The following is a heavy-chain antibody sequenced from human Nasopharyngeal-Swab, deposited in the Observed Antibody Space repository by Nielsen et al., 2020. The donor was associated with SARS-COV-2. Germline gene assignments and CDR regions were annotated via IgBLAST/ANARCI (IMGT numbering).Heavy chain of an antibody. J-gene: IGHJ4*02. D-gene: IGHD4-17*01. CDR3: ARDLSTTVTTRGVLDY. V-gene: IGHV3-21*01. CDR2: ISSSSSYI. Sequence: GESLKISCAASGFTFSSYSMNWVRQAPGKGLEWVSSISSSSSYIYYADSVKGRFTISRGNAKNSLYLQMNSLRAEDTAVYYCARDLSTTVTTRGVLDYWGQGTLVTVSS. CDR1: GFTFSSYS.